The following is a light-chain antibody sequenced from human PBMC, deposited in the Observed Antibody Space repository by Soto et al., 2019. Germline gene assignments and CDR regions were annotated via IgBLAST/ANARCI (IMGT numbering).Light chain of an antibody. J-gene: IGKJ4*01. CDR1: LGISGY. CDR3: QQLDRYPFT. V-gene: IGKV1-9*01. CDR2: SAS. Sequence: DIQLTQSPSFLSASVGDRVTMTCRASLGISGYLAWYQQKPGKVPRLLIYSASSLQSGVPSRFGGSGSGTEFTLTISSLQPEDFASYYCQQLDRYPFTFGGGTKVEI.